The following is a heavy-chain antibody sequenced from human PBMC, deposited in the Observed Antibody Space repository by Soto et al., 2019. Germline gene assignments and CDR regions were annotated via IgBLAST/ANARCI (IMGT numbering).Heavy chain of an antibody. CDR1: GFTFSNHA. V-gene: IGHV3-23*01. Sequence: GGSLRLSCAASGFTFSNHAMSLVRQAPGEGLEWVSAISGSDGSTYYADSVKGRFTISRDNSKNMVYLQMNSLRAEDTAVYYCAPGVFDYWGQGILVTVSS. CDR3: APGVFDY. D-gene: IGHD3-10*01. CDR2: ISGSDGST. J-gene: IGHJ4*02.